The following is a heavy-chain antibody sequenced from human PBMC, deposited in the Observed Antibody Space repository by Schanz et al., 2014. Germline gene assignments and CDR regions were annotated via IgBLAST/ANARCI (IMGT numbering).Heavy chain of an antibody. V-gene: IGHV3-74*01. CDR1: GFTLSTNV. Sequence: EVQLVESGGGLVQPGGSLRLSCAASGFTLSTNVVHWVRQAPGKGLVWVSRISRDGWTTTYADSVRGRFTISRDNAENTLSLQMNSLRDEDTAVYYCAGGPRGGYIEYWGQGTLVTVSS. CDR3: AGGPRGGYIEY. J-gene: IGHJ4*02. D-gene: IGHD3-16*01. CDR2: ISRDGWTT.